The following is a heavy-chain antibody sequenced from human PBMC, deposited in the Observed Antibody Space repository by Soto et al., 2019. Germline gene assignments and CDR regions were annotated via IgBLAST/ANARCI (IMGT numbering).Heavy chain of an antibody. CDR1: GDSISSGNYY. Sequence: QVQLQESGPGLVKPSQTLSLTCTVSGDSISSGNYYWSWIRQSPGKGLEWIGYIYYSGDSYYHPSLKSRVTISVDTSKNPLPLKLTSVTAADTAVYYCARGDPTTPHGDSWGQGTLVTVSS. CDR3: ARGDPTTPHGDS. J-gene: IGHJ4*02. V-gene: IGHV4-30-4*01. D-gene: IGHD1-26*01. CDR2: IYYSGDS.